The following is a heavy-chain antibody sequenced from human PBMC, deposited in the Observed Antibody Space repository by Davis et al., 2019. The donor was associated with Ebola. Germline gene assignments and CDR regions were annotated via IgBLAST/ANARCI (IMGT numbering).Heavy chain of an antibody. J-gene: IGHJ4*02. Sequence: GESLKISCAASGFTFSSYWMSWVRQAPGKGLEWVANIKQDGSEEYYVDSVKGRFTISRDNAKNSLYLQMNSLRVEDTAVYYCARGGGATWDWGQGTLVTVSS. D-gene: IGHD1-26*01. CDR2: IKQDGSEE. CDR3: ARGGGATWD. V-gene: IGHV3-7*03. CDR1: GFTFSSYW.